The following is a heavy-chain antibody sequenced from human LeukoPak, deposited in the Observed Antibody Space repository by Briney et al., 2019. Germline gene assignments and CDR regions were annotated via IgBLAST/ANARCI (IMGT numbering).Heavy chain of an antibody. CDR2: ISGGGDRT. D-gene: IGHD3-10*01. J-gene: IGHJ4*02. Sequence: PGGSLRLSCATSGFTFSSYAMSWVRQAPGKGLEWVSVISGGGDRTYYADSVKGRFTISRVNSKNTLYLQMNSLRAEDSAVFYCAKGSDLWFGETWGQGTLVTVSS. CDR3: AKGSDLWFGET. CDR1: GFTFSSYA. V-gene: IGHV3-23*01.